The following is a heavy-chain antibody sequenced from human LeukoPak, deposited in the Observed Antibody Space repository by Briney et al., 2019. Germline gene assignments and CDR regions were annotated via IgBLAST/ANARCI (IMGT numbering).Heavy chain of an antibody. V-gene: IGHV1-2*02. J-gene: IGHJ3*02. Sequence: ASVKVSCKASGYTFTSYGISWVRQAPAQGLVWMGWINPNSGGTNYAQKFQGRVTVTRDTSISTAYMELSRLRSDDTVVYYCARERREPMVRGVIITRAFDIWGQGTMVTVSS. CDR3: ARERREPMVRGVIITRAFDI. D-gene: IGHD3-10*01. CDR1: GYTFTSYG. CDR2: INPNSGGT.